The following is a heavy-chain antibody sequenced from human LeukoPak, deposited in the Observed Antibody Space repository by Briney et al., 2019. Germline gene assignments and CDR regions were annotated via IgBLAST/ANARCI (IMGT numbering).Heavy chain of an antibody. CDR2: INTNTGNP. CDR3: ARVTVGATLLGYYFDY. V-gene: IGHV7-4-1*02. J-gene: IGHJ4*02. Sequence: ASVKVSCKASGYTFTSYAMNWVRQAPGQGLEWMGWINTNTGNPTYAQGFTGRFVFSLDTSVSTAYLQISSLKAEDTAVYYCARVTVGATLLGYYFDYWGQGTLVTVSS. CDR1: GYTFTSYA. D-gene: IGHD1-26*01.